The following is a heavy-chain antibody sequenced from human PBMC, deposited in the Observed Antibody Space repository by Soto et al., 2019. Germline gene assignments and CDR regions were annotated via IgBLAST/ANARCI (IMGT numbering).Heavy chain of an antibody. V-gene: IGHV3-23*01. D-gene: IGHD2-2*01. CDR1: GFPFSAWA. Sequence: EVQLLESGGGLEQPGNSLRLSCAASGFPFSAWAMAWVRQAPGKGLEWVSMITNSGDVSYYPDSVKGRFTLSRDNSKGTLSLRMDNLRAEDTAIYYCVRELRMPLDSWGQGTPVTVSS. CDR2: ITNSGDVS. CDR3: VRELRMPLDS. J-gene: IGHJ4*02.